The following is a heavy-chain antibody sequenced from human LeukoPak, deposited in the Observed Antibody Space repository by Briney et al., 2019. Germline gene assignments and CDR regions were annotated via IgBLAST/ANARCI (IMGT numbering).Heavy chain of an antibody. V-gene: IGHV4-39*01. CDR3: ARRPAVTTGLFSYRTQNWFDP. CDR2: IYYSGST. D-gene: IGHD4-17*01. CDR1: GGSISSSNYY. J-gene: IGHJ5*02. Sequence: SETLSLTCTVSGGSISSSNYYWGWIRQPPGKGLEYIGSIYYSGSTYYNPSLKSRVTISVDTSKNQFSLKLSSVTAADTAVYYCARRPAVTTGLFSYRTQNWFDPWGQGTLVTVSS.